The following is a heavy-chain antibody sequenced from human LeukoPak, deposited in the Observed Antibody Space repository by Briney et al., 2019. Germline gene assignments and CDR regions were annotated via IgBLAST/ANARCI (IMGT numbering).Heavy chain of an antibody. J-gene: IGHJ4*02. Sequence: ASVKVSCKASGFTFTSSAVQWVRQARGQRLEWIGWIVVGSGNTNCAQKFQERVTITRDMSTSTAYMELSSLRSEDTAVYYCARGVGAAAGFDYWGQGTLVTVSS. CDR3: ARGVGAAAGFDY. CDR2: IVVGSGNT. D-gene: IGHD6-13*01. V-gene: IGHV1-58*01. CDR1: GFTFTSSA.